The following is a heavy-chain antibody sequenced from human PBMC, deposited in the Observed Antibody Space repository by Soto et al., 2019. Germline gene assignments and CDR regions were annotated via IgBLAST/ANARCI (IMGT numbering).Heavy chain of an antibody. V-gene: IGHV1-69*13. J-gene: IGHJ1*01. CDR1: GGPFSTYP. CDR3: ARDPTPDSSGLC. Sequence: SVRPSCKAPGGPFSTYPIGGVRPAPGQGLEWMGGITPIFGTANYAQKLQGRVTITADESTSTAYMELSSLRSEDTAGYYCARDPTPDSSGLCWGQGTLVTVSS. D-gene: IGHD3-22*01. CDR2: ITPIFGTA.